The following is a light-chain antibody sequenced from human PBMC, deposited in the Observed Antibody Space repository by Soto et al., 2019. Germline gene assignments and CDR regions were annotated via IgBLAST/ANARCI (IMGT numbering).Light chain of an antibody. Sequence: DIQMTQSPSSLSASITDSVIITCRASQDIGTYLNWYQHKPGQAPKHLIYSASSLQTGGPSRFTGSGSGTEFTLTIDSLQPEDFATYYCQQSYPTPRITFGQGTRLEIK. J-gene: IGKJ5*01. CDR3: QQSYPTPRIT. CDR2: SAS. CDR1: QDIGTY. V-gene: IGKV1-39*01.